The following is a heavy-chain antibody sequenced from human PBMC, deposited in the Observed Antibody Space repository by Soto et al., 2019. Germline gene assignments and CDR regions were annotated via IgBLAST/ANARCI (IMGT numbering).Heavy chain of an antibody. CDR1: GFSLSTSGVG. Sequence: GSGPTLVNPTQTLTLTCTFSGFSLSTSGVGVGWIRQPPGKALEWLALIYWNDDKRYSPSLKSRLTITTDNSKNQVVLTMTNMDPVDTATYSCAHRQPELPTTKAGYYFDYWGQGTLVTVSS. V-gene: IGHV2-5*01. D-gene: IGHD1-26*01. J-gene: IGHJ4*02. CDR3: AHRQPELPTTKAGYYFDY. CDR2: IYWNDDK.